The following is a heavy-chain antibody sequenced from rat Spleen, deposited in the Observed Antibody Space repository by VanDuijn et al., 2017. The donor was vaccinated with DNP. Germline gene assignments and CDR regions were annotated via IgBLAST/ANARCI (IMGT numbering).Heavy chain of an antibody. Sequence: EVQLVESGGGLVQPGRSLKLSCAASGFTFSNYYMAWVRQAPAKGLEWVAYISTGGGSTYYRDSVKGRFTISRDNAKSTLYLQMDSLRSEDMATYYCTVDRDGSYGVAYWGQGTLVTVSS. V-gene: IGHV5-27*01. D-gene: IGHD1-12*02. J-gene: IGHJ3*01. CDR1: GFTFSNYY. CDR2: ISTGGGST. CDR3: TVDRDGSYGVAY.